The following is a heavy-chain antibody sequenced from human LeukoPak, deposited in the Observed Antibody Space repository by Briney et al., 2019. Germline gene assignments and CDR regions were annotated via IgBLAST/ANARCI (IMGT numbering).Heavy chain of an antibody. D-gene: IGHD3-22*01. CDR2: ISYDGSNK. Sequence: GRSLRLSCAASGFTFSSYAMHWVRQAPGKGLEWVAVISYDGSNKYYADSVKGRFTISRDNAKNSLYLQMNSLRDEDTAVYYCARPYDGAFDIWGQGTMVTVSS. J-gene: IGHJ3*02. CDR1: GFTFSSYA. V-gene: IGHV3-30-3*01. CDR3: ARPYDGAFDI.